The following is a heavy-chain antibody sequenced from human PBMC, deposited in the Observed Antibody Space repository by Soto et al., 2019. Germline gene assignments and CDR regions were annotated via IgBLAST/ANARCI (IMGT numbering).Heavy chain of an antibody. J-gene: IGHJ4*02. CDR1: GFTFTSSA. V-gene: IGHV1-58*01. D-gene: IGHD3-3*01. Sequence: SVKVSCKASGFTFTSSAFQWVRQARGQRLEWIGWIAVGSGYTNYAQRFQDRVTLTRDMSTATTYMELSRLTSEDTAIYYCAKHDFWTLYNTGLDSWGQGTLVTVSS. CDR3: AKHDFWTLYNTGLDS. CDR2: IAVGSGYT.